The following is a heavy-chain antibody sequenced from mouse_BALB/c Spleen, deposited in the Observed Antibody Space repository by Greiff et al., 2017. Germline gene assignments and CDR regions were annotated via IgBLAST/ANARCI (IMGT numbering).Heavy chain of an antibody. CDR2: INPSNGGT. J-gene: IGHJ3*01. Sequence: QVQLQQSGAELVKPGASVKLSCKASGYTFTSYYMYWVKQRPGQGLEWIGEINPSNGGTNFNEKFKSKATLTVDKSSSTAYMQLSSLTSEDSAVYYCTRGIYYYGSSYVAWFAYWGQGTLVTVSA. CDR3: TRGIYYYGSSYVAWFAY. CDR1: GYTFTSYY. V-gene: IGHV1S81*02. D-gene: IGHD1-1*01.